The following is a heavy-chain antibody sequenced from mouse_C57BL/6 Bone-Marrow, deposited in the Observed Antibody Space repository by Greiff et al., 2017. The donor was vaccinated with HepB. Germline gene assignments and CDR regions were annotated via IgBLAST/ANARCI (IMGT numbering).Heavy chain of an antibody. D-gene: IGHD2-1*01. CDR2: IWGVGST. CDR1: GFSLTSYG. J-gene: IGHJ3*01. CDR3: ASEAYGRFAY. Sequence: VQVVESGPGLVAPSQSLSITCTVSGFSLTSYGVDWVRQSPGKGLEWLGVIWGVGSTNYNSALKSRLSISKDNSKSQVFLKMNSLQTDDTAMYYCASEAYGRFAYWGQGTLVTVSA. V-gene: IGHV2-6*01.